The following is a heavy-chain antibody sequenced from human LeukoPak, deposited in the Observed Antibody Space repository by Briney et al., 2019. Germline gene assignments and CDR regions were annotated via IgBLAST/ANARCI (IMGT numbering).Heavy chain of an antibody. J-gene: IGHJ5*02. D-gene: IGHD3-10*01. CDR2: ISGSGGST. V-gene: IGHV3-23*01. Sequence: GGSLRLSCAASGFTFSSYGMSWVRQAPGKGLEWVSAISGSGGSTYYADSVKGRFTISRDNSKNTLYLQMNSLRAEDTAVYYCAKGPHSYYYGSGGPRFSLPSTPWFDPWGQGTLVTVSS. CDR3: AKGPHSYYYGSGGPRFSLPSTPWFDP. CDR1: GFTFSSYG.